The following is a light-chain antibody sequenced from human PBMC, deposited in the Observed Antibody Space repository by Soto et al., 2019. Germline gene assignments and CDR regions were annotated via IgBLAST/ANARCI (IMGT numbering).Light chain of an antibody. J-gene: IGLJ2*01. Sequence: QSALTQPASVSGSPGQSITISCTGTSNDVGGYNYVSWYQQHPGKAPKLMIYDVSNRPSGVSNRFSGSKSGNTASLTISGLQAEDEAHYYCRSYTSSSTLVFGGGTKLTVL. V-gene: IGLV2-14*01. CDR1: SNDVGGYNY. CDR3: RSYTSSSTLV. CDR2: DVS.